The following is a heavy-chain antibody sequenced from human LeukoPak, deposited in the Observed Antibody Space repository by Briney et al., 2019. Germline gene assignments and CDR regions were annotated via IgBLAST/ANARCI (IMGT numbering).Heavy chain of an antibody. J-gene: IGHJ6*02. CDR1: GFTFSSYG. Sequence: GGSLRLSCAASGFTFSSYGMHWVRQAPGKELEWVAVISYDGSNKYYADSVKGRFTISRDNSKNTLYLQMNSLRAEDTAVYYCARALVTTVTTGYYYYYGMDVWGQGTTVTVSS. CDR3: ARALVTTVTTGYYYYYGMDV. CDR2: ISYDGSNK. D-gene: IGHD4-17*01. V-gene: IGHV3-30*03.